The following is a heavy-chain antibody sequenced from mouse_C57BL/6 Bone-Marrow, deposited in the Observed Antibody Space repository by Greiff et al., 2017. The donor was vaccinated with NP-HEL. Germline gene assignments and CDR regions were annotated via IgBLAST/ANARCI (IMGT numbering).Heavy chain of an antibody. D-gene: IGHD1-1*01. J-gene: IGHJ1*03. Sequence: VQLQQSGAELARPGASVKLSCKASGYTFTSYGISWVKQRTGQGLEWIGEIYPRSGNTYYNEKFKGKATMTADKSSSTAYMELRSLTSEDSAVYFCARNPHYCGSSYPSWYFDVWGTGTTVTVSS. V-gene: IGHV1-81*01. CDR2: IYPRSGNT. CDR1: GYTFTSYG. CDR3: ARNPHYCGSSYPSWYFDV.